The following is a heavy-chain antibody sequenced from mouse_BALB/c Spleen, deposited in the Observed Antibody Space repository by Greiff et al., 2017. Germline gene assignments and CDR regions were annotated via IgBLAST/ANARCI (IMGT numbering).Heavy chain of an antibody. V-gene: IGHV5-12-1*01. Sequence: EVQLVESGGGLVKPGGSLKLSCAASGFAFSSYDMSWVRQTPEKRLEWVAYISSGGGSTYYPDTVKGRFTISRDNAKNTLYLQMSSLKSEDTAMYYCARHVDGYSFDYWGQGTTLTVSS. CDR3: ARHVDGYSFDY. J-gene: IGHJ2*01. D-gene: IGHD2-3*01. CDR2: ISSGGGST. CDR1: GFAFSSYD.